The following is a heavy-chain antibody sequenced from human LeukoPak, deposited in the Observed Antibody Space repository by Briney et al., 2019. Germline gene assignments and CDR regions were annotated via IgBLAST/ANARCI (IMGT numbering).Heavy chain of an antibody. CDR1: GFTFSTYW. V-gene: IGHV3-74*01. J-gene: IGHJ4*02. CDR2: INGDGSCT. Sequence: GGSLRLSCAAPGFTFSTYWMHWVRQAPGKGLVWVSRINGDGSCTIYADSVKGRFTISRDTAKSTLYLQMNSLRAEDTAMYYCTRSSSFDYWGQGTLVTVSS. CDR3: TRSSSFDY. D-gene: IGHD6-13*01.